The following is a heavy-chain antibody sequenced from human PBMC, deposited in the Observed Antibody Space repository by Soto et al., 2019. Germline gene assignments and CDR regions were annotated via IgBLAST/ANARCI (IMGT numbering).Heavy chain of an antibody. D-gene: IGHD5-18*01. CDR1: GVTVSSNY. CDR2: IYSGGST. Sequence: ESGGGLVQPGGSLRLSCAASGVTVSSNYMSWVRQAPGKGLEWVSVIYSGGSTYYADSVKGRFTISRDNSKNTLYLQMNSLTAEDTAVYYGARHGYNYGGGYFDYWGQVTLVTVSS. CDR3: ARHGYNYGGGYFDY. J-gene: IGHJ4*02. V-gene: IGHV3-66*04.